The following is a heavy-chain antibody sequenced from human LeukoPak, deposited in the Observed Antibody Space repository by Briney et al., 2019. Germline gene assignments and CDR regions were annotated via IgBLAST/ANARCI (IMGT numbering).Heavy chain of an antibody. J-gene: IGHJ4*02. CDR3: ARHEGSGSYYSY. CDR1: GYSFTTYW. D-gene: IGHD1-26*01. V-gene: IGHV5-51*01. Sequence: GESLKISCKGSGYSFTTYWIALVRQMPGRGLEWMGIISPDDSEIRYSPSFRGQVTISADKSISTAYLQWSRLKASDTAFYYCARHEGSGSYYSYWGQGTLVTVSS. CDR2: ISPDDSEI.